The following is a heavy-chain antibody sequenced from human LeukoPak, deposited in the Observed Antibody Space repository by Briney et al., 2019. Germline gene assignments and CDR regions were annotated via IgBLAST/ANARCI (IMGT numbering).Heavy chain of an antibody. CDR2: IKQDGSEK. D-gene: IGHD6-6*01. J-gene: IGHJ4*02. CDR1: GFTFSSYW. CDR3: ARVTLLAARTSRRYYFDY. Sequence: GGSLRLSCAASGFTFSSYWMSWVRQAPGKGLEWVANIKQDGSEKYYMDSVKGRFTISRDNAKNSLYLQMNSLRAEDTAVYYCARVTLLAARTSRRYYFDYWGQGTLVTVSS. V-gene: IGHV3-7*01.